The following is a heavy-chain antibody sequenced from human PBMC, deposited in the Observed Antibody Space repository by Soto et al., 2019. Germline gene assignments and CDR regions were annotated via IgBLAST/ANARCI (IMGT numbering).Heavy chain of an antibody. CDR2: IDPTDSYT. J-gene: IGHJ6*02. CDR1: GYNFITDW. CDR3: ARLSRASFALDV. V-gene: IGHV5-10-1*01. Sequence: PGESLKISCKGSGYNFITDWISWVRQMPGKGLEWMGRIDPTDSYTKCSPSFEGHVTISADKSISTAYLQWSSLKASDSAVYYCARLSRASFALDVWGQGTTVTVSS. D-gene: IGHD3-16*01.